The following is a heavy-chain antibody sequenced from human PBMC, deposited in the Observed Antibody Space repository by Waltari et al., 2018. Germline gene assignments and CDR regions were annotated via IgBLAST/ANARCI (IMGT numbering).Heavy chain of an antibody. CDR1: GFTFSSYG. CDR3: ARDLYDDSSGPYFDY. Sequence: QVQLVESGAAVVQPGGSLRPSCPAHGFTFSSYGFHRLRSAPGKGLGWVEVIWYDGSNKYYAGSGKGRFTNSRDNSKNTLYLQMNSLRAEETAVYYCARDLYDDSSGPYFDYWGQGTLVTVSS. V-gene: IGHV3-33*01. J-gene: IGHJ4*02. D-gene: IGHD3-22*01. CDR2: IWYDGSNK.